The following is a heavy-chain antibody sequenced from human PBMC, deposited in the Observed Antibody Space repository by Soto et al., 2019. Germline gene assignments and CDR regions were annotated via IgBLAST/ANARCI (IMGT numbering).Heavy chain of an antibody. CDR2: INTNTGDT. CDR1: GYTFTGYH. Sequence: QVQLVQSGAEVKESGASVKVSCKASGYTFTGYHIHWVRQAPGQGLEWMGWINTNTGDTNYAQKFQGWVTMTRDTSINTAYVQLSRLRPDDSAVYYCARWVGASNWFDPWGQGTLVTVSS. D-gene: IGHD1-26*01. CDR3: ARWVGASNWFDP. J-gene: IGHJ5*02. V-gene: IGHV1-2*04.